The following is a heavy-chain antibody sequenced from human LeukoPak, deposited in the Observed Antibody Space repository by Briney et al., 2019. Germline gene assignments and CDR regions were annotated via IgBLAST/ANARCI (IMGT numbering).Heavy chain of an antibody. V-gene: IGHV4-59*01. CDR3: AREYCSGSSCYPAINTFDI. CDR1: GGSISSYY. CDR2: ISDSGST. J-gene: IGHJ3*02. Sequence: SETLSLTCTVSGGSISSYYWTWIRQPPGKGLEWIGYISDSGSTNCNPSLKSRVTISIDTSKNQFSLKLSSVTAADTAVYYCAREYCSGSSCYPAINTFDIWGQGTMVTVSS. D-gene: IGHD2-15*01.